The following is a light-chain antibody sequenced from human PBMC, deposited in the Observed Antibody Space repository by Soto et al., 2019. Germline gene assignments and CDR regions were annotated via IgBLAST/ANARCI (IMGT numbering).Light chain of an antibody. J-gene: IGKJ2*01. Sequence: EIVLTQTPGILSLSPGERATLSCRASQSVRSSNLAWYQQKPGQAPRLLIYAASSRATGIPDRFSGSGSGTDFALTISRLEREDFAVYFCQQYGTSPRTFGQGTQLEIK. V-gene: IGKV3-20*01. CDR3: QQYGTSPRT. CDR2: AAS. CDR1: QSVRSSN.